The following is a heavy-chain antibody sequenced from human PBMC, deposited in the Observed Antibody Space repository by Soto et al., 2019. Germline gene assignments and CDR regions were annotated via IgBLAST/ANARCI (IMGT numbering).Heavy chain of an antibody. V-gene: IGHV4-59*08. CDR1: GGSINDYY. CDR2: IFYTGST. Sequence: SETLSLTCTVSGGSINDYYWSWIRQPPGKGLEWIGQIFYTGSTNYNPSLKSRVTISVDRSKNQFSLRLRSVTAADTAVYYCAMAKTTSYNWSDPWGQRTLVTVSS. D-gene: IGHD1-7*01. J-gene: IGHJ5*02. CDR3: AMAKTTSYNWSDP.